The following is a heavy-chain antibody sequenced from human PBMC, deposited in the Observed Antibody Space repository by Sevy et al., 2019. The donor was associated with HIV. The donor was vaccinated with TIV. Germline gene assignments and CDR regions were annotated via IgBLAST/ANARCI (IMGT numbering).Heavy chain of an antibody. CDR3: VRDHHDSSEYYLIGAYDV. CDR1: GFIFNSYA. J-gene: IGHJ3*01. CDR2: VFMDGTKE. V-gene: IGHV3-33*01. D-gene: IGHD3-22*01. Sequence: GGSLRLSCAASGFIFNSYAIHGVRQAPGKGLEWVAVVFMDGTKEFYAESVKGRFTISRDNSKKKVFLQMHSLRDEDTEVYYCVRDHHDSSEYYLIGAYDVWGQGTTVTVSS.